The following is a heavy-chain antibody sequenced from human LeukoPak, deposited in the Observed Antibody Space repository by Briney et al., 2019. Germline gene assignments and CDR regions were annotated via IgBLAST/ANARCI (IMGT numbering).Heavy chain of an antibody. J-gene: IGHJ2*01. V-gene: IGHV3-7*02. CDR1: GFTFSDFW. CDR2: IKQDGSER. D-gene: IGHD6-19*01. CDR3: ARAPSGWSDYWYFDL. Sequence: GGSLRLSCAASGFTFSDFWMTWVRQAPGKGLEWVADIKQDGSERYYVDSVKGRFTISRDNAKNSLYLQMNSLRAEDTAVYYCARAPSGWSDYWYFDLWGRGTLVTVSS.